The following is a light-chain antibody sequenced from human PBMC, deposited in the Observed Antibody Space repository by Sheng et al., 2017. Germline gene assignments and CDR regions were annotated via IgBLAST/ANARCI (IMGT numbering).Light chain of an antibody. CDR1: SLRTYY. CDR3: YSRDTSGTHHYV. CDR2: GNN. J-gene: IGLJ1*01. V-gene: IGLV3-19*01. Sequence: SYELTQDPAVSVALGQSVSITCQGDSLRTYYTSWYQQKPGQAPVLVIYGNNIRPSGIPDRFSGSSSGSTASLTITGAQAEDEADYYCYSRDTSGTHHYVFGSGAKVTVL.